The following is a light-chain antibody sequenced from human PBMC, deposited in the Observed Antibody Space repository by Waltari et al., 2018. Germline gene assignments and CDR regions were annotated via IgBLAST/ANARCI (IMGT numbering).Light chain of an antibody. CDR3: MQALQTPT. V-gene: IGKV2-28*01. Sequence: DIVMTQSPLSLPVNPGEPASISCRSSQSLLHSNGYNYLDWYLQKPGQSPQLLIYLGSNRASGVPDRFSGSGSGTDCTLQISRVEAEDVGVYYCMQALQTPTFGGGTKVEIK. CDR2: LGS. J-gene: IGKJ4*01. CDR1: QSLLHSNGYNY.